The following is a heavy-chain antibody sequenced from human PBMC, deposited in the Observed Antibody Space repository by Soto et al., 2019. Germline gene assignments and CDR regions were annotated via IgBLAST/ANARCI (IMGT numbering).Heavy chain of an antibody. CDR2: ISWKSGRM. CDR3: AKDIYDILTGYSRGDGLDL. Sequence: EVQLVESGGDLVQPGRSLRLACTASGFKFDDYAMHWVRQAPGKGLEWVSGISWKSGRMNYADSVKGRFSISRDNAKNPPYLEMNSLRSEATALYYCAKDIYDILTGYSRGDGLDLWGHGTMVTVSS. V-gene: IGHV3-9*01. J-gene: IGHJ3*01. D-gene: IGHD3-9*01. CDR1: GFKFDDYA.